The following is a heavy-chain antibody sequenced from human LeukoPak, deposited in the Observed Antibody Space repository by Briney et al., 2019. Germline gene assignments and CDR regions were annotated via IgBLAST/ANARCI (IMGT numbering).Heavy chain of an antibody. D-gene: IGHD3-3*01. CDR3: ARVGDFWSGYYFYDP. V-gene: IGHV1-18*01. CDR2: IIAYNGNT. CDR1: GYTFTSYG. Sequence: ASVKVSCKASGYTFTSYGISWVRQAPGQGLEWMGWIIAYNGNTNYAQKLQGRVTMTTDTSTSTAYMELRSLRSDDTAVYYCARVGDFWSGYYFYDPWGQGTLVTVSS. J-gene: IGHJ5*02.